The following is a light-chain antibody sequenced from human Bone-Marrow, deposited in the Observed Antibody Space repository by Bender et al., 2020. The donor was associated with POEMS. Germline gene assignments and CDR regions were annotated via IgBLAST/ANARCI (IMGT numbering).Light chain of an antibody. CDR2: EAT. Sequence: QSALTQPASVSGSPGQSITISCTGVSSDVGSYNLVSWYQHHPGKAPKLIIYEATKWPSGVSNRFSGSKSGNTASLTISGLQAEDEADYYCSSYTSSRAVFGGGTKLTVL. CDR1: SSDVGSYNL. CDR3: SSYTSSRAV. V-gene: IGLV2-14*02. J-gene: IGLJ3*02.